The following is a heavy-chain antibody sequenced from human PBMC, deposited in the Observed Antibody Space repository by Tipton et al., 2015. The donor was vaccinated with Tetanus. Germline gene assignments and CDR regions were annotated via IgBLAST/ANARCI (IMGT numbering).Heavy chain of an antibody. V-gene: IGHV4-59*08. Sequence: TLSLTCTVSDGSLGTFYWTWIRQPPGRGLEWIGYISYSGSAKYNPSLKSRLTISVDTSRAQFSLKLRSVTAADTAVYYCSSSPGNHYLAFFDYWGRGTLVTVSS. J-gene: IGHJ4*02. CDR3: SSSPGNHYLAFFDY. CDR2: ISYSGSA. D-gene: IGHD2/OR15-2a*01. CDR1: DGSLGTFY.